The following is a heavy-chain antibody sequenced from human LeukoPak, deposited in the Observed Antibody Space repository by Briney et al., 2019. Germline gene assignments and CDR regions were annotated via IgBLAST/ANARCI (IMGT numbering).Heavy chain of an antibody. J-gene: IGHJ5*02. CDR1: GGSISSSSYY. D-gene: IGHD3-10*01. Sequence: PSETLSLTCTVSGGSISSSSYYWGWIRQPPGKGLEWIGSIYYSGSTYYNSSVRSRVTISVDTSKNQFSLKLSSVTAADTAMYYCARGGLYYYGSGFCWFDPWGQGTLVTVSS. V-gene: IGHV4-39*07. CDR3: ARGGLYYYGSGFCWFDP. CDR2: IYYSGST.